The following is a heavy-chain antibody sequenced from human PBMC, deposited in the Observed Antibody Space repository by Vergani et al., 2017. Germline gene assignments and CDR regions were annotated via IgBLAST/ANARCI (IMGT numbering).Heavy chain of an antibody. D-gene: IGHD2-2*01. Sequence: EVQLVESGGGLVKPGGSLRLSCAASGFTFSSYSMNWVRQAPGKGLEWVSSISSSSSYIYYADSVKGRFTISRDNAKNSLYLQMNSLRAEDTAVYYCARDCSSTSCYATTYYYYYMDVWGKGTTVTVSS. CDR2: ISSSSSYI. CDR3: ARDCSSTSCYATTYYYYYMDV. J-gene: IGHJ6*03. V-gene: IGHV3-21*01. CDR1: GFTFSSYS.